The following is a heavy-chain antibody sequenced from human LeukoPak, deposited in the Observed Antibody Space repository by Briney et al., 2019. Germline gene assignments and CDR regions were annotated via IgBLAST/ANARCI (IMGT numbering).Heavy chain of an antibody. CDR2: IRYDGSNK. D-gene: IGHD3-22*01. J-gene: IGHJ4*02. CDR1: GFTFSSYG. CDR3: AKAWGDYYDSSGYPFFDY. Sequence: GGSLRLSCAASGFTFSSYGMHWVRQAPGKGLGWVAFIRYDGSNKYYADSVKGRFTISRDNSKNTLYLQMNSLRAEDTAVYYCAKAWGDYYDSSGYPFFDYWGQGTLVTVSS. V-gene: IGHV3-30*02.